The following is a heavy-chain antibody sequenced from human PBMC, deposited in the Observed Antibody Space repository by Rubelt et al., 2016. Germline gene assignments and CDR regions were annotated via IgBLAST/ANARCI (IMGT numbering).Heavy chain of an antibody. CDR3: ARGDRSGSYHFDL. CDR2: IYYSGST. D-gene: IGHD1-26*01. V-gene: IGHV4-34*01. J-gene: IGHJ2*01. Sequence: QVQLQQWGAGLLKPSETLSLTCAVYGGSFSGYYWSWIRQPPGKGLEWIGSIYYSGSTYYNPSLKSHVNISVDTSKNQFSRKWGSVTAADTAVYYCARGDRSGSYHFDLWGRGTLVTVSS. CDR1: GGSFSGYY.